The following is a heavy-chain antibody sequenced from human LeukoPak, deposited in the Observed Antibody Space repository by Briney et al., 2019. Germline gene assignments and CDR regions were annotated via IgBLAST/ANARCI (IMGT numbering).Heavy chain of an antibody. Sequence: GGSLRLSCAASGFTFSSYAMSWVRQAPGKGLEWVSAISGSGGSTYYADSVKGRFTISRDNSKNTLYLQMNSLRAEDTAVYYCAKDGAYDYVWGSYYFDYWGQGTLVTVSS. CDR2: ISGSGGST. CDR1: GFTFSSYA. V-gene: IGHV3-23*01. J-gene: IGHJ4*02. CDR3: AKDGAYDYVWGSYYFDY. D-gene: IGHD3-16*01.